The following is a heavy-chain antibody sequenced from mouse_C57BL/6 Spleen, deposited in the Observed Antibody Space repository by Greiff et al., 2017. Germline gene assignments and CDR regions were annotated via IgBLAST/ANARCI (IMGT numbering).Heavy chain of an antibody. V-gene: IGHV1-15*01. Sequence: VKLQESGAELVRPGASVTLSCKASGYTFTDYEMHWVKQTPVHGLEWIGAIDPETGGTAYNQKFKGKAILTADKSSSTAYMELRSLTSEDSAVYYCTNYGSSYGNFDYWGQGTTLTVSS. J-gene: IGHJ2*01. CDR3: TNYGSSYGNFDY. CDR1: GYTFTDYE. D-gene: IGHD1-1*01. CDR2: IDPETGGT.